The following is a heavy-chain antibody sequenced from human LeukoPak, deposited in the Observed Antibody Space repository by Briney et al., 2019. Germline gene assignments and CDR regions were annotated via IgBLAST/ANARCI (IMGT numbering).Heavy chain of an antibody. CDR1: GGSISSGGYY. J-gene: IGHJ5*02. V-gene: IGHV4-61*08. Sequence: SETLSLTCTVSGGSISSGGYYWSWIRQHPGKGLEWIGYIYYSGNTNQNPSLNSRVTISIDMSKNQFSLTLSSVTAADTAVYFGPGGPGKGRPIFAPWGRGILVTASS. CDR3: PGGPGKGRPIFAP. CDR2: IYYSGNT. D-gene: IGHD3-10*01.